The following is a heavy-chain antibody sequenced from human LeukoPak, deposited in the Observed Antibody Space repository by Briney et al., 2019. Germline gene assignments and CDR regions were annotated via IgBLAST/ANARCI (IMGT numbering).Heavy chain of an antibody. V-gene: IGHV3-23*01. J-gene: IGHJ4*02. CDR1: GFTFSDSA. CDR2: ISASGGNS. CDR3: ARDIELSC. D-gene: IGHD1-26*01. Sequence: PGGSLRLSCEASGFTFSDSAMSWVRQDSGRGLEWVSLISASGGNSYYADSVKGRFTVSRDSSKNTLHLQMNSLRAEDTAVYYCARDIELSCWGQGTLVTVSS.